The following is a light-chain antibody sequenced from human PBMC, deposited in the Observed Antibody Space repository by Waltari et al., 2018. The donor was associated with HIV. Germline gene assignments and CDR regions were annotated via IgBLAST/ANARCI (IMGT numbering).Light chain of an antibody. V-gene: IGLV1-44*01. CDR3: AAWDDSLNGYLV. J-gene: IGLJ3*02. Sequence: QSVVPKPPSASGTRGQRGTTSPSGSRSNGGVNAAHRDQDFPSTAPQLHFYMTNQRASGVPARFSGSKSGTSASLAISGLQSEDEADYYCAAWDDSLNGYLVIGGGTKVTVL. CDR2: MTN. CDR1: RSNGGVNA.